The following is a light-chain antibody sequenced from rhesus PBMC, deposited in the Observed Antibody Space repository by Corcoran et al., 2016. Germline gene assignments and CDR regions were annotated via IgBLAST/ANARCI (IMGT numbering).Light chain of an antibody. CDR1: SSDIGGYND. CDR2: DVS. J-gene: IGLJ1*01. Sequence: QSALTQPPSVAKSLGQSVTSSCTGTSSDIGGYNDVSWYQQHPGTAPRLLIYDVSKRPSGVSDRFSGSKSGNTASLTISGLQAEDEADYYCCSYRSAGSYIFGTGTRLTVL. V-gene: IGLV2S9*01. CDR3: CSYRSAGSYI.